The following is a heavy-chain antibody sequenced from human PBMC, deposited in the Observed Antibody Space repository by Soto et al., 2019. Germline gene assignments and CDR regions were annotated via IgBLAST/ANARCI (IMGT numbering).Heavy chain of an antibody. CDR3: ARAHDAFDI. CDR1: GLTVSDNY. J-gene: IGHJ3*02. CDR2: IYVGGST. V-gene: IGHV3-66*01. Sequence: GGSLRLSCSASGLTVSDNYMSWIRQAPGKGLEWVSVIYVGGSTYYADSVKGRFTISRDKSRNTLYLQMNSLRAEDTAVYYCARAHDAFDIWGQGTMVTVSS.